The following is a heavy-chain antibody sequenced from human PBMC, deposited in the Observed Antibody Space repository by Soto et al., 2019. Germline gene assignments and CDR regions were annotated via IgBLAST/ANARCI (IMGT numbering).Heavy chain of an antibody. CDR2: ISSSSSYI. CDR1: GFTFSSYS. D-gene: IGHD2-2*01. CDR3: ARDSVYCSSTSCSGMDV. J-gene: IGHJ6*02. V-gene: IGHV3-21*01. Sequence: PGGSLRLSCAASGFTFSSYSMNWVRQAPGKGLEWVSSISSSSSYIYYADSVKGRFTISRDNAKNSLYLQMNSLRAEDTAVYYCARDSVYCSSTSCSGMDVWGQGTTVTVS.